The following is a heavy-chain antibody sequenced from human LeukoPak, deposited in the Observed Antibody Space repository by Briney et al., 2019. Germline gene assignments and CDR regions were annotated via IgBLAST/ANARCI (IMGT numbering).Heavy chain of an antibody. J-gene: IGHJ4*02. Sequence: PGGSLDFPCAALGLTFVGYWWTWFRQAPGRGLVWVSRINSDGSSTSYADSVKGRFTISRDNAKNTLYLQMNSLRAEDTAVYYCASDVAVADPYYFDYWGQGTLVTVSS. D-gene: IGHD6-19*01. CDR3: ASDVAVADPYYFDY. CDR2: INSDGSST. CDR1: GLTFVGYW. V-gene: IGHV3-74*01.